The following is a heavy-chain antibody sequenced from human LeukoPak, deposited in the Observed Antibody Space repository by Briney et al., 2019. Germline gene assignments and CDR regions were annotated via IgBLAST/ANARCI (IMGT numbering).Heavy chain of an antibody. CDR3: ARSHDYGDYYFDY. CDR1: GGSISSYY. CDR2: FHYSGST. V-gene: IGHV4-59*12. Sequence: SETLSLTCTVSGGSISSYYWNWIRQPPGKGLEWIGYFHYSGSTYYNPSLKSRVTISVDTSKNQFSLKLSSVTAADTAVYYCARSHDYGDYYFDYWGQGTLVTVSS. D-gene: IGHD4-17*01. J-gene: IGHJ4*02.